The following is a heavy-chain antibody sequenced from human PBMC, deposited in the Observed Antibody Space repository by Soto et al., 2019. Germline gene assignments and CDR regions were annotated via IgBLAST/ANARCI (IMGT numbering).Heavy chain of an antibody. CDR3: AREVKVPAAADAFDI. CDR1: GGSISNGNYY. V-gene: IGHV4-31*03. Sequence: SETLSLTCTVSGGSISNGNYYWSWIRQHPEKGLEWIGYIDYRGTTHYNPSLESRVTISVDTSNNQFSLNLSSVTAADTAVYYCAREVKVPAAADAFDIWGQGTMVTVSS. D-gene: IGHD2-2*01. J-gene: IGHJ3*02. CDR2: IDYRGTT.